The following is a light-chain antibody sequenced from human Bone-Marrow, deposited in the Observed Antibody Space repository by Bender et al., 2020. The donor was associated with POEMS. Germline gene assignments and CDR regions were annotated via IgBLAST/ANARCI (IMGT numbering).Light chain of an antibody. CDR3: QAWDSSSTGV. CDR2: RDS. J-gene: IGLJ1*01. V-gene: IGLV3-9*01. Sequence: SYELTQPTSVSVALGQTATITCGGNNIEGKSVYWYQQKPGQAPVLVIYRDSDRPSGIPDRFSGSNSGNTATLTISGTQAIDEADYFCQAWDSSSTGVFGPGTRVTVL. CDR1: NIEGKS.